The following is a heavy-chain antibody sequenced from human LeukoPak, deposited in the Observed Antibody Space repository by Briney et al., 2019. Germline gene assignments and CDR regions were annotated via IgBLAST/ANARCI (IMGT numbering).Heavy chain of an antibody. J-gene: IGHJ3*02. CDR1: GYTFTSYD. CDR2: TNPNSGYT. CDR3: ARGNRLYSSSWSSLAFDI. V-gene: IGHV1-8*01. D-gene: IGHD6-13*01. Sequence: GASVMVSCKASGYTFTSYDINWVRQATGQGLEWMGWTNPNSGYTGSAQKFQGRVTMTRNTSISTAYMELSSLRSEDTAVYYCARGNRLYSSSWSSLAFDIWGQGTMVTVSS.